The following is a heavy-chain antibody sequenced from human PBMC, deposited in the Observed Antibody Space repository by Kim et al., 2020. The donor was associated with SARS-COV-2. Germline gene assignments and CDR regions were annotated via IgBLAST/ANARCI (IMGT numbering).Heavy chain of an antibody. CDR3: ARGRGLDV. Sequence: GGSLRLSCVASGFTFSTYWMSWGRQAPGKGLEPVANIKQGGSEKNYVESVKGRFTISRDNAKNSLFLQMNSLRAEDTAVYYCARGRGLDVWGQGTTVTVS. J-gene: IGHJ6*02. V-gene: IGHV3-7*03. CDR1: GFTFSTYW. CDR2: IKQGGSEK.